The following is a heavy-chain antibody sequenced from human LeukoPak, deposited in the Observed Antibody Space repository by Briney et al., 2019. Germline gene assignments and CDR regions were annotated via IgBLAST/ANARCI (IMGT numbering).Heavy chain of an antibody. CDR2: ISGSGGST. D-gene: IGHD2-21*02. J-gene: IGHJ4*02. V-gene: IGHV3-23*01. CDR3: AKAAAYCGGDCYYYFDY. CDR1: GFTFSSYA. Sequence: GRSLRLSCAASGFTFSSYAMHWVRQAPGKGLEWVSAISGSGGSTYYADSVKGRFTISRDNSKNTLYLQMNSLRAEDTAVYYCAKAAAYCGGDCYYYFDYWGQGTLVTVSS.